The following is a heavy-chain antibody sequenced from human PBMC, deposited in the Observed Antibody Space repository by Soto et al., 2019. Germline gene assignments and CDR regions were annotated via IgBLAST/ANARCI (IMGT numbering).Heavy chain of an antibody. D-gene: IGHD6-19*01. Sequence: QVQLVQSGAEVKKPGASVKVSCKASGYTFTSYGISWVRQAPGQGLEWMGWISAYNGNTNYAQKLQGRVTMTTDTSTRTAYMELRSLRSDDTAVYYCARDGPPGEQWLVREGWFDPWGQGTLVTVSS. J-gene: IGHJ5*02. CDR2: ISAYNGNT. CDR1: GYTFTSYG. CDR3: ARDGPPGEQWLVREGWFDP. V-gene: IGHV1-18*01.